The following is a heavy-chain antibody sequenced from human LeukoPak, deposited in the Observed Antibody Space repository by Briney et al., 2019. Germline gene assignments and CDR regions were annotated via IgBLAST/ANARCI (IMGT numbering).Heavy chain of an antibody. D-gene: IGHD3-3*01. CDR3: AKSCSRFLEWLSPTEYYFDY. V-gene: IGHV3-23*01. CDR1: GFTVSSSY. J-gene: IGHJ4*02. Sequence: PGGSLRLSCAASGFTVSSSYMSWVRQPPGKGLEWVSAISGSGGSTYYADSVKGRFTISRDNSKNTLYLQMNSLRAEDTAVYYCAKSCSRFLEWLSPTEYYFDYWGQGTMVTVCS. CDR2: ISGSGGST.